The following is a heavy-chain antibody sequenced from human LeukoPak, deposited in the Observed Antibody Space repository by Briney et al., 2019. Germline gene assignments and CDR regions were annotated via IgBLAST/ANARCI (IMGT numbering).Heavy chain of an antibody. CDR1: GFTFSSYS. CDR2: ISSSSSYI. D-gene: IGHD6-6*01. J-gene: IGHJ6*03. Sequence: GGSLRLSCAASGFTFSSYSMNWVRQAPGKGLEWVSSISSSSSYIYYADSVKGRFTISRDNAKNSLYLQMNSLRAEDTAVYYCARSIAARPVGYYYYMDVWGKGTTVTVSS. V-gene: IGHV3-21*04. CDR3: ARSIAARPVGYYYYMDV.